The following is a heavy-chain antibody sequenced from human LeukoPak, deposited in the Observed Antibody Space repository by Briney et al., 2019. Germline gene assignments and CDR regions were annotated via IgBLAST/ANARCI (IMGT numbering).Heavy chain of an antibody. J-gene: IGHJ4*02. D-gene: IGHD3-10*01. CDR1: GFTFSSYG. Sequence: PGGSLRLSCAASGFTFSSYGMSWVRQAPGKGLVWVSRINSDGSSTRYADSVKGRFTISRDNAKNTLYLQMNSLRAEDTAVYYCARDSGGRRGLCWGQGTLVTVSS. CDR2: INSDGSST. V-gene: IGHV3-74*01. CDR3: ARDSGGRRGLC.